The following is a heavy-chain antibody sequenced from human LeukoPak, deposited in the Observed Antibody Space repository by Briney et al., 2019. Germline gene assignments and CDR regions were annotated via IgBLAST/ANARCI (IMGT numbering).Heavy chain of an antibody. V-gene: IGHV1-2*02. CDR2: INPNSGGT. CDR3: ARDRGYSYGYVAY. CDR1: GYTFTGYY. Sequence: AASVKVSCKASGYTFTGYYMHWVRQAPGQGLEWMGWINPNSGGTNYAQKFQGRVTMTRDTSIGTAYMELSRLRSDDTAAYYCARDRGYSYGYVAYWGQGTLVTVS. D-gene: IGHD5-18*01. J-gene: IGHJ4*02.